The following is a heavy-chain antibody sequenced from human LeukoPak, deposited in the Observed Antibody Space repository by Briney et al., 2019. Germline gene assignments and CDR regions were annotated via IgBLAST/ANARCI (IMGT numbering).Heavy chain of an antibody. CDR3: ARDSGGSYYSGNGYFDY. J-gene: IGHJ4*02. CDR1: RFIFDNYG. V-gene: IGHV3-23*01. D-gene: IGHD1-26*01. Sequence: QPGGSLRLSCAASRFIFDNYGMTWVRQAPGKGLEWVSGISDDGYSTYYADSVKGRFTISRDNSKNTLYLQMNSLRAEDTAVYYCARDSGGSYYSGNGYFDYWGQGTLVTVSS. CDR2: ISDDGYST.